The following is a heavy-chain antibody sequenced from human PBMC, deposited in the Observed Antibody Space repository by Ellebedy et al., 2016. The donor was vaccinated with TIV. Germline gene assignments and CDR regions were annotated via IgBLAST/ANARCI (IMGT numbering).Heavy chain of an antibody. D-gene: IGHD3-10*01. Sequence: AASVKVSCKVSGYTLTELSMHWVRQAPGKGLEWMGGFDPEDGETIYAQKFQGRVTMTEDTSTDTAYMELSSLRSEDTAVYYCATEGPPMVRGVIIPANYYYGMDVWGQGTTVTVSS. CDR2: FDPEDGET. V-gene: IGHV1-24*01. J-gene: IGHJ6*02. CDR3: ATEGPPMVRGVIIPANYYYGMDV. CDR1: GYTLTELS.